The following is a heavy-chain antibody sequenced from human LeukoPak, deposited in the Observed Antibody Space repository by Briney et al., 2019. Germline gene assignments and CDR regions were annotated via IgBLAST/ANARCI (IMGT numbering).Heavy chain of an antibody. J-gene: IGHJ4*02. CDR2: IKEDGSEK. Sequence: GGSLRLSCAASGFTFSTFWMSWVRQAPGKGLEWVANIKEDGSEKYYVDSMKGRFTASRDNAKNSLYLQMDSLRAEDAVVYYCARGGTFVPDYWGQGTLVTVSS. CDR1: GFTFSTFW. V-gene: IGHV3-7*01. CDR3: ARGGTFVPDY. D-gene: IGHD1-1*01.